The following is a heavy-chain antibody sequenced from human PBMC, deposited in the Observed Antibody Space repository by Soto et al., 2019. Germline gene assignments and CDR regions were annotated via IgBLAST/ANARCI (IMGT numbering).Heavy chain of an antibody. CDR3: AREDCSGGSCYVFDY. J-gene: IGHJ4*02. D-gene: IGHD2-15*01. V-gene: IGHV4-31*03. Sequence: SETLSLTCTVSGGSISSFCYYWSWIRQHPGKGLEWIGYIYYSGSTYYNPSLKSRVTISVDTSKNQFSLKLSAVTAADTAVYYCAREDCSGGSCYVFDYWGEGTLVTVSS. CDR1: GGSISSFCYY. CDR2: IYYSGST.